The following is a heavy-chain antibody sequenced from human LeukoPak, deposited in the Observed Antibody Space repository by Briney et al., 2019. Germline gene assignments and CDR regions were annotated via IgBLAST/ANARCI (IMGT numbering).Heavy chain of an antibody. V-gene: IGHV3-30-3*01. CDR2: ISYDGSNK. J-gene: IGHJ4*02. CDR1: GFTFSSYA. Sequence: GGSLRLSCAASGFTFSSYAMHWVSQAPGKGLEWVAVISYDGSNKYYADSVKGRFTISRDNSKNTLYLQMNSLRAEDTAVYYCARGDAYYDSSGYYPTLGYWGQGTLVTVSS. CDR3: ARGDAYYDSSGYYPTLGY. D-gene: IGHD3-22*01.